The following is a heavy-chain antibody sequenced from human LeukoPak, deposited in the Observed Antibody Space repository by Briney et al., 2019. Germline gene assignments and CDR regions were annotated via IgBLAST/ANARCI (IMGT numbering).Heavy chain of an antibody. J-gene: IGHJ4*01. CDR3: ARLVEFEESGYRPSEH. Sequence: GGSLRLSRAASGFTFSAYWMSWVRQAPGKGLEWVANINQDGSEKWFVDSVKGRLTISRDNAKKSVDLQMNSLRVEDTAVYYCARLVEFEESGYRPSEHWGYGTLVTVSS. V-gene: IGHV3-7*01. CDR2: INQDGSEK. CDR1: GFTFSAYW. D-gene: IGHD3-22*01.